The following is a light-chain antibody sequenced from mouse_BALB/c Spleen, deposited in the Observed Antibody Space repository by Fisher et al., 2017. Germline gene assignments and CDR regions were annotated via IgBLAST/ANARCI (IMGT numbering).Light chain of an antibody. V-gene: IGKV4-92*01. CDR3: QQGSSSPLT. Sequence: DIVITQTPAIMSASLGERVTMTCSASSSVSSSYLHWYQQKSGASPKPLIHRTSILASGVLDSFSGSGSESSYTLTISCMQDEVAATYYCQQGSSSPLTFGAGTKLELK. J-gene: IGKJ5*01. CDR2: RTS. CDR1: SSVSSSY.